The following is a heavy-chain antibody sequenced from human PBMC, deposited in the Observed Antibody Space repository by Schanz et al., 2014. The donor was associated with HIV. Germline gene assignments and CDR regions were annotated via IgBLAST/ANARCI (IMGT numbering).Heavy chain of an antibody. D-gene: IGHD3-22*01. J-gene: IGHJ6*02. Sequence: QVQLVESGGGVVQPGRSLRLSCAASGFTFSDYGMHWVRQAPGKGLEWVAVISYDGTKKHHADSVKGRFTISRDNSKNALSLLIKSLRADDAAVYYCAKDRNYYESKYRGKGNYYYYYGMDVWGQGTTVTVSS. CDR2: ISYDGTKK. CDR1: GFTFSDYG. V-gene: IGHV3-30-3*02. CDR3: AKDRNYYESKYRGKGNYYYYYGMDV.